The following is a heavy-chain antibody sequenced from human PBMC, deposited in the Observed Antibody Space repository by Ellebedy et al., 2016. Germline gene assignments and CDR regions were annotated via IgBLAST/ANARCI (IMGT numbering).Heavy chain of an antibody. D-gene: IGHD6-19*01. CDR2: INPNSGGT. CDR3: ARAGEGVAAPGFDY. Sequence: ASVKVSCKASGFTFTSSAMQWARQAPGQGLEWMGWINPNSGGTNYAQKFQGWVTMTRDTSISTAYMELSRLRSDDTAVYYCARAGEGVAAPGFDYWGQGTLVTVSS. J-gene: IGHJ4*02. CDR1: GFTFTSSA. V-gene: IGHV1-2*04.